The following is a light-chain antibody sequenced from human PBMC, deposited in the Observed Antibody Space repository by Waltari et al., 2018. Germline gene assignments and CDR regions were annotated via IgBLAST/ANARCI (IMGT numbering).Light chain of an antibody. J-gene: IGLJ2*01. V-gene: IGLV1-40*01. CDR2: GNS. Sequence: QSVLTQPPSVSGAPGPRVTISCTGSNSNIGAGYDVHWYQQFPGTAPNLLIYGNSDRPSGVPDRFSGSKSGTSASLAITGLQAEDEADYYCQSYDSSLSDVVFGGGTKLTVL. CDR1: NSNIGAGYD. CDR3: QSYDSSLSDVV.